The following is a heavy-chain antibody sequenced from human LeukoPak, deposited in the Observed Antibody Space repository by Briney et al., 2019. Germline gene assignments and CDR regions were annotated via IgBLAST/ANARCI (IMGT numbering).Heavy chain of an antibody. CDR1: GGSISSGDYY. V-gene: IGHV4-30-4*08. J-gene: IGHJ4*02. CDR3: ARGPSAVAFDY. Sequence: PSQTLYLTCTVSGGSISSGDYYWSWIRQPPGKGLEWIGYIYYSGSTYYNPSLKSRVTISVDTSKNQFSLKLSSVTAADTAVYYCARGPSAVAFDYWGQGTLVTVSS. D-gene: IGHD6-13*01. CDR2: IYYSGST.